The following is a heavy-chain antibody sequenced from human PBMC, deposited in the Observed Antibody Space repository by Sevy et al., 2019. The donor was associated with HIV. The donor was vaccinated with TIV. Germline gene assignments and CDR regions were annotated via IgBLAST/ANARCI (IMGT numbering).Heavy chain of an antibody. CDR2: IKQDGSEK. CDR3: ARGGGYYYYYAMDV. V-gene: IGHV3-7*01. Sequence: GGSLRLSCAASGFTFSSYWMSWVRQAPGKGLEWVANIKQDGSEKYYVDSVKGRFTNSRDNAKNSLYLQMNSLRAEDTAVYYCARGGGYYYYYAMDVWGQGTTVTVSS. CDR1: GFTFSSYW. J-gene: IGHJ6*02. D-gene: IGHD3-16*01.